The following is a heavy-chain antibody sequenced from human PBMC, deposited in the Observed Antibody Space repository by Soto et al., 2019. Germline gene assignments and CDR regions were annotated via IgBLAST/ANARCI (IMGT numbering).Heavy chain of an antibody. CDR2: INTNTGNP. D-gene: IGHD3-16*02. J-gene: IGHJ4*02. Sequence: GASVKVSCKASGYTFTIYAMNWVRQAPGQGLEWMGWINTNTGNPTYAQGFTGRFVFSLDTSVSTAYLQICSLKAEDTAVYYCAREGITFGGVIVMNDYWGQGTLVTVSS. CDR1: GYTFTIYA. V-gene: IGHV7-4-1*01. CDR3: AREGITFGGVIVMNDY.